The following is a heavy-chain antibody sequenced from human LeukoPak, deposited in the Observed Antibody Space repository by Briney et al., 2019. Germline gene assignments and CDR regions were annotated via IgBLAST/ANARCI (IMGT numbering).Heavy chain of an antibody. J-gene: IGHJ4*02. V-gene: IGHV4-39*01. CDR3: ARVPTVTFFDY. Sequence: SETLSLTCTVSGGSISSSSYYWGWIRQPPGKGLEWIGSLYYSGSTYYNPSPKSRVTISVDTSKNQFSLKLSSVTAADTAVYYCARVPTVTFFDYWGQGTLVTVSS. CDR2: LYYSGST. CDR1: GGSISSSSYY. D-gene: IGHD4-17*01.